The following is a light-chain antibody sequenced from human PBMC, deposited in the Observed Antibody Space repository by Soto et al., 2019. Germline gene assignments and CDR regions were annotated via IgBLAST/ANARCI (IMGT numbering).Light chain of an antibody. Sequence: DIQVTQSPSTLSASVGDRVIITFRASQTISTWGAWYQHKTGKAPTLLIYDASSLESGVPSRFSGGGSGTEFTLTISSLQPDDFATYYCHQYHTYSTFGQGTKVDIK. CDR2: DAS. V-gene: IGKV1-5*01. CDR1: QTISTW. J-gene: IGKJ1*01. CDR3: HQYHTYST.